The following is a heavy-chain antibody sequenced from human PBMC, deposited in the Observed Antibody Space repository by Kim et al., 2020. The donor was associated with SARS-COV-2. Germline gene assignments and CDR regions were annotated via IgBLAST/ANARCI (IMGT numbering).Heavy chain of an antibody. Sequence: SETLSLTCTVSGDSISNYYWSWIRQPPWKGLEWIGYIFHSTNTNYNPSPKSRVTISVDTSKNQFSLRLSSVTAADTAVYFCARQVWPSAYFYYGVDVWG. CDR1: GDSISNYY. J-gene: IGHJ6*02. V-gene: IGHV4-59*08. D-gene: IGHD3-16*01. CDR3: ARQVWPSAYFYYGVDV. CDR2: IFHSTNT.